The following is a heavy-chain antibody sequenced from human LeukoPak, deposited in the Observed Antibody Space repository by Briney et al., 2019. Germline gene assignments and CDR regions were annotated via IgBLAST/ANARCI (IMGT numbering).Heavy chain of an antibody. V-gene: IGHV4-39*07. CDR2: MYYSGST. CDR1: GGSISSSSYY. J-gene: IGHJ6*03. Sequence: SETLSLTCTVSGGSISSSSYYWGWIRQPPGKGLEWIGSMYYSGSTYYNPSLKSRVTMSVDTSKNQFSLKLSSVTAADTAVYYCARTTEGYCRGRSCYSYYYYMDVWGQGTLVTVFS. CDR3: ARTTEGYCRGRSCYSYYYYMDV. D-gene: IGHD2-15*01.